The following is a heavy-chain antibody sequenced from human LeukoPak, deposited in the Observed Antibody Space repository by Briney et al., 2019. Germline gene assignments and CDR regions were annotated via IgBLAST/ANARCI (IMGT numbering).Heavy chain of an antibody. D-gene: IGHD5-12*01. CDR1: GGSISSYY. J-gene: IGHJ2*01. CDR3: AKSGYDYWYFDL. CDR2: IYYSGST. Sequence: SETLSLTCTVSGGSISSYYWSWIRQPPGKGLEWIGYIYYSGSTNYNPSLKSRVTISVDTSKNQFSLKLSSVTAADTAVYYCAKSGYDYWYFDLWGRGTLVTVSS. V-gene: IGHV4-59*12.